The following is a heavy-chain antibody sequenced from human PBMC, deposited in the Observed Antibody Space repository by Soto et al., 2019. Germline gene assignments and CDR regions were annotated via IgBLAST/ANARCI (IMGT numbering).Heavy chain of an antibody. CDR2: IFYNWNT. CDR3: ARGFTLVRGVIITRWIDP. V-gene: IGHV4-31*03. Sequence: PSETLSLTCSVSGVSISNGGYYWTWGRQVPGKGLEWIGYIFYNWNTNYNPSLKSRATISVDTSKNQFSLKLTSVTAADTAVYFCARGFTLVRGVIITRWIDPWGQATLVTVSS. J-gene: IGHJ5*02. D-gene: IGHD3-10*01. CDR1: GVSISNGGYY.